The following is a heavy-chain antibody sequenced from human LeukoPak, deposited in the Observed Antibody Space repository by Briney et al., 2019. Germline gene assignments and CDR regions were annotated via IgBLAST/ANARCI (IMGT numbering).Heavy chain of an antibody. V-gene: IGHV1-2*02. Sequence: ASVKVSCKASGYTFTGYYMHWVRQAPGQGLEWMGWINPNSGGTNYAQKFQGRVTMTRDTSINTAYMELSRLRSDATAVYYCARDLTAAGSHWGQGTLVTVSS. CDR1: GYTFTGYY. CDR3: ARDLTAAGSH. J-gene: IGHJ4*02. D-gene: IGHD6-13*01. CDR2: INPNSGGT.